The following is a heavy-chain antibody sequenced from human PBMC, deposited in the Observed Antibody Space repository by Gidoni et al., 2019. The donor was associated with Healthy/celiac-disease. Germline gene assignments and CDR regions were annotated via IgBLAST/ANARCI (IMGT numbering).Heavy chain of an antibody. V-gene: IGHV3-30*02. Sequence: QVQLVESGGGVVQPGGSLSLSCAASGFTFSSYGMHWVRQAPGKGLEWVAFIRYDGSNKYYADSVKGRFTISRDNSKNTLYLQMNSLRAEDTAVYYCAKDPRSGRYSYGTGYWGQGTLVTVSS. CDR1: GFTFSSYG. CDR2: IRYDGSNK. D-gene: IGHD5-18*01. CDR3: AKDPRSGRYSYGTGY. J-gene: IGHJ4*02.